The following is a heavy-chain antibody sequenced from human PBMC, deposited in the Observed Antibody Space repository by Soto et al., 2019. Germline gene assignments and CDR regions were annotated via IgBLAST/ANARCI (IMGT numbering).Heavy chain of an antibody. V-gene: IGHV3-30*14. CDR3: ATLGRADQPPLAP. CDR2: ILSCGSDI. D-gene: IGHD2-2*01. J-gene: IGHJ5*02. Sequence: QAQLVQSGGGMVYPGRSLRLSCEASGFLFSTSTLNWVRRAPGKGLEWVAEILSCGSDIYYADTVQGRFTVASDNSKNPLYLQLARLKSADAAVDYSATLGRADQPPLAPWGQGTLVTFSS. CDR1: GFLFSTST.